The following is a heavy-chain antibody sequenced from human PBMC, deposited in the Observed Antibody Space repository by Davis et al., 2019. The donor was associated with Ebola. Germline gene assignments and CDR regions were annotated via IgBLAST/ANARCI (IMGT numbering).Heavy chain of an antibody. J-gene: IGHJ4*02. D-gene: IGHD2-2*01. V-gene: IGHV3-74*01. Sequence: PGGSLRLSCAAPGFTFSGYWMYWVRQAPGKGLEWVSRINSDGTSTIYADSVKGRFTISRDNAKNTLYLQMNSLSAEDTAVYYCAKAYANPSKRFDSWGQGALVTVSS. CDR2: INSDGTST. CDR1: GFTFSGYW. CDR3: AKAYANPSKRFDS.